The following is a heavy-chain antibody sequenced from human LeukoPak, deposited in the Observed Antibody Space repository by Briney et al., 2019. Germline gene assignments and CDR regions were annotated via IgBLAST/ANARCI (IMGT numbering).Heavy chain of an antibody. D-gene: IGHD2/OR15-2a*01. CDR1: GGTFSSYA. V-gene: IGHV1-69*05. Sequence: ASVKVSCKASGGTFSSYAISWVRQAPGQGLEWMGRIIPIFGTANYAQKFQGRVTITTDESTSTAYMELSSLRSEDTAVYYCARGFYPRDFDYWGQGTLVTVSS. CDR2: IIPIFGTA. J-gene: IGHJ4*02. CDR3: ARGFYPRDFDY.